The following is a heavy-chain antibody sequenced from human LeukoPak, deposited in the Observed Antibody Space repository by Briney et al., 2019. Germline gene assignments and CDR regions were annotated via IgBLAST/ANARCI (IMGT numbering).Heavy chain of an antibody. CDR3: ARQRAWFGEWAFDS. Sequence: PSETLSLTCTVSGGSNSSTTYYWGWLRQPPGKGLEWIGSIYYSGRTYYNPSLKSRVTISVDTSKNQFSLKLSSVTAADTAVYFCARQRAWFGEWAFDSWGQGTLVTVSS. V-gene: IGHV4-39*01. CDR1: GGSNSSTTYY. CDR2: IYYSGRT. D-gene: IGHD3-10*01. J-gene: IGHJ4*02.